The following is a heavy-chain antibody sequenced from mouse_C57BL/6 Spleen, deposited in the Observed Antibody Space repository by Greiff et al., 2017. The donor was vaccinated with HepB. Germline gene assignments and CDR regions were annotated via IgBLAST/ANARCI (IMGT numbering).Heavy chain of an antibody. Sequence: VQLKESGGGLVKPGGSLKLSCAASGFTFSDYGMHWVRQAPEKGLEWVAYISSGSSTIYYADTVKGRFTISRDNAKNTLFLQMTSLRSEDTAMYYCARNPHYYAMDYWGQGTSVTVSS. CDR1: GFTFSDYG. CDR2: ISSGSSTI. V-gene: IGHV5-17*01. CDR3: ARNPHYYAMDY. J-gene: IGHJ4*01.